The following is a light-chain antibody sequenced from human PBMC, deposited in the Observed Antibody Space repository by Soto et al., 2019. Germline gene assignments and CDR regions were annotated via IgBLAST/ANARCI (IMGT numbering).Light chain of an antibody. CDR3: QQHGSSPWT. J-gene: IGKJ1*01. V-gene: IGKV3-20*01. CDR1: RSFASSY. Sequence: EIVLTQSPGTLSLSPGERATLSCRASRSFASSYLAWYQHKPGQAPRLLIYAASIRATGVPDRFSGSGSGTDFTLTISRLEPEDFAVYYCQQHGSSPWTFGQGTKVDIK. CDR2: AAS.